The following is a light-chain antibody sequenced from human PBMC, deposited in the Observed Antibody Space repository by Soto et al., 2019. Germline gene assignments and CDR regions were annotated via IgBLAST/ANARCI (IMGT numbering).Light chain of an antibody. V-gene: IGLV2-23*02. CDR1: SSDVGTYDR. CDR3: CSYSGSMSVL. CDR2: EVN. J-gene: IGLJ2*01. Sequence: QSALTQPASVSGSPGQSITISCTGTSSDVGTYDRVSWYQQPPGKAPKLLIYEVNKRPSGVSDRFSGSKSGNTSSLTISGLQADDESDYYCCSYSGSMSVLFGGGTKLTVL.